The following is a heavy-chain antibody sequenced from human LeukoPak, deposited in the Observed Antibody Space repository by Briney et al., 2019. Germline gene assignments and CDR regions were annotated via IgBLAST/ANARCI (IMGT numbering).Heavy chain of an antibody. CDR2: VSATGGST. CDR1: RFTFSSYA. J-gene: IGHJ6*02. CDR3: ARDGGYCSSTSCVDYYGMDV. Sequence: GGSLRLSCAASRFTFSSYAMSWVRQAPGKGLTWVSVVSATGGSTYYADSVKGRFTISRDNSKNTLYLQMNSLRAEDTAVYYCARDGGYCSSTSCVDYYGMDVWGQGTTVTVSS. D-gene: IGHD2-2*01. V-gene: IGHV3-23*01.